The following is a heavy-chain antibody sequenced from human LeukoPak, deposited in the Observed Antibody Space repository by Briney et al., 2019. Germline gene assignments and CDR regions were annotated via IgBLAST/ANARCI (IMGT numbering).Heavy chain of an antibody. D-gene: IGHD4-17*01. V-gene: IGHV3-21*01. Sequence: GGSLRLSCAASGFTFSSYSMNWVRQAPGKGLEWVSSISSSGSYIYYADSVKGRFTISRDNAKNSLYLQMNSLRAEDTAVYYCARGYYGDPSQVYYFDYWGQGTPVTVSS. CDR2: ISSSGSYI. CDR3: ARGYYGDPSQVYYFDY. J-gene: IGHJ4*02. CDR1: GFTFSSYS.